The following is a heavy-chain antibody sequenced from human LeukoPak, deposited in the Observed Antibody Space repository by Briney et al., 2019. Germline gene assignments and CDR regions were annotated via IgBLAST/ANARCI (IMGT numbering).Heavy chain of an antibody. V-gene: IGHV3-21*01. CDR3: ARDYSDYDGFDY. CDR1: GFTFSSYS. D-gene: IGHD5-12*01. J-gene: IGHJ4*02. CDR2: ISSSSSYI. Sequence: KAGGSLRLSCAASGFTFSSYSMNWVRQAPGKGLEWVSSISSSSSYIYYADSVKGRFTISRDNAKNSLYLQMNSLRAEDTAVYYCARDYSDYDGFDYWGQGTLVTVSS.